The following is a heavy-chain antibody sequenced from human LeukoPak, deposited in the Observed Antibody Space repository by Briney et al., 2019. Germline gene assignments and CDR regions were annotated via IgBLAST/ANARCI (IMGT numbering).Heavy chain of an antibody. D-gene: IGHD6-19*01. CDR1: GGSFSGYY. J-gene: IGHJ4*02. CDR3: ARKVVKYSSGWTGYFDY. Sequence: IPSETLSLTCAVYGGSFSGYYWSWIRQPPGKGLEWIEEINHSGSTNYNPSLKSRVTISVDTSKNQFSLKLSSVTAADTAVYYCARKVVKYSSGWTGYFDYWGQGTLVTVSS. V-gene: IGHV4-34*01. CDR2: INHSGST.